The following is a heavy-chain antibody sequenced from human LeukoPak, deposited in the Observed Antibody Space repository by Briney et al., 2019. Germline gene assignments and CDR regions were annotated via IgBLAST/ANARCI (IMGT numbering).Heavy chain of an antibody. CDR3: AKTGSSGWTLGWFDP. V-gene: IGHV3-9*03. Sequence: PGGSLRLSCAASGFTFDDYAMHWVRQAPGKGLEWVSGISWNSGSIGYADSVKGRFTISRDNAKNSLYLQMNSLRAEDMALYCCAKTGSSGWTLGWFDPWGQGTLVTVSS. D-gene: IGHD6-19*01. J-gene: IGHJ5*02. CDR2: ISWNSGSI. CDR1: GFTFDDYA.